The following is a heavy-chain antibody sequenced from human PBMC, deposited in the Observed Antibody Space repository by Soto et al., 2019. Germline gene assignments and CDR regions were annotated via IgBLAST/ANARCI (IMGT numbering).Heavy chain of an antibody. Sequence: SQTLSLTCAISGDSVSSNSAAWNWIRQSPSRGLEWLGRTYYRSKWYNDYAVSVKSRITINPDTSKNQFSLQLNSVTPEDTAVYYCARDPRIAVAGLGAFDIWGQGTMVTV. D-gene: IGHD6-19*01. CDR1: GDSVSSNSAA. CDR2: TYYRSKWYN. V-gene: IGHV6-1*01. CDR3: ARDPRIAVAGLGAFDI. J-gene: IGHJ3*02.